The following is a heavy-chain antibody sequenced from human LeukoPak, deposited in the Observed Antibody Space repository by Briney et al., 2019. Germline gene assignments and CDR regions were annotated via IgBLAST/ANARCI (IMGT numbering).Heavy chain of an antibody. CDR2: IYSGGAT. CDR3: ARLGGMTTVTFGHGY. J-gene: IGHJ4*02. CDR1: GFTVSSGY. D-gene: IGHD4-17*01. V-gene: IGHV3-66*04. Sequence: GGSLRLSCTASGFTVSSGYMSWVRQTPGRGLEWVSIIYSGGATYYADSVKGRFIISRDNSKNTLYLQMNSLRAEDTAVYYCARLGGMTTVTFGHGYWGQGTLVTVSS.